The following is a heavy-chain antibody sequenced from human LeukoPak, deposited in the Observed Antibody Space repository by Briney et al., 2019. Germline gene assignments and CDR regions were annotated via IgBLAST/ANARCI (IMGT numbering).Heavy chain of an antibody. V-gene: IGHV3-15*07. CDR3: TTRNCSGGSCHDY. Sequence: GGSLRLSCAASGFTFSNAWMNWVRQAPGKGLEWVGRIKSKTDGGTTDYAAPVKGRFTISRDDSKNTLYLQMNSLKTEDTAVYYCTTRNCSGGSCHDYWGQGTLVTVSS. CDR2: IKSKTDGGTT. J-gene: IGHJ4*02. D-gene: IGHD2-15*01. CDR1: GFTFSNAW.